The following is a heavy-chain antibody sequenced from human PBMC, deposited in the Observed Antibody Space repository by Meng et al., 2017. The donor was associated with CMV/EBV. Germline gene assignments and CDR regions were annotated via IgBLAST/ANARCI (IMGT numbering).Heavy chain of an antibody. D-gene: IGHD2-15*01. CDR2: IYTSGST. CDR3: ARSMVVAGDWFDP. CDR1: GGSISSYY. J-gene: IGHJ5*02. Sequence: QGQLEESGPGLVKPSYTLSLTCAVSGGSISSYYWSWIRQPAGKGLECIGRIYTSGSTNYNPSLKSRVTMSVDTSKNQFSLKLSSVTAADTAVYYCARSMVVAGDWFDPWGQGTLVTVSS. V-gene: IGHV4-4*07.